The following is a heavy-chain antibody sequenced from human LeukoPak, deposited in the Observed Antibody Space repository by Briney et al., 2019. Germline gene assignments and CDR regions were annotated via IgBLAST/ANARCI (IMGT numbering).Heavy chain of an antibody. V-gene: IGHV3-33*01. D-gene: IGHD3-3*01. CDR3: ARGNNYDFWSGYYPFDY. CDR1: GFTFSSYG. CDR2: IWYDGSNK. Sequence: GGSLRLSCAASGFTFSSYGMHWVRQAPGKGLEWVAVIWYDGSNKYYADSVKGRFTISRDNSKNTLYLQMNSLRAEDTAVYYCARGNNYDFWSGYYPFDYWGQGTLVTVSS. J-gene: IGHJ4*02.